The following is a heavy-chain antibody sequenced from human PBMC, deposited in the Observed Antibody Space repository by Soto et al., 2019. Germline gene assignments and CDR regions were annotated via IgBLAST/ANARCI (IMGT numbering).Heavy chain of an antibody. CDR1: GYSFTSYW. J-gene: IGHJ6*02. CDR3: VRYSNISSWQTIDYYYYGMDV. V-gene: IGHV5-51*01. CDR2: IYPGDSDT. Sequence: GESLKISCKGSGYSFTSYWIGWVRQMPGKGLEWKGIIYPGDSDTRYSPSIQGQVTVSADKSISTAYLQWSSLKALDTAMYYCVRYSNISSWQTIDYYYYGMDVWGQGTTVTVSS. D-gene: IGHD6-13*01.